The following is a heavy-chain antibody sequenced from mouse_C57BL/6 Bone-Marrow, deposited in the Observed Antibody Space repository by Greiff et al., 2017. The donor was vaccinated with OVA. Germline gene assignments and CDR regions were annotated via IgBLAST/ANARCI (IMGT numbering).Heavy chain of an antibody. CDR1: GYTFTSYW. Sequence: QVQLQQPGAELVKPGASVKLSCKASGYTFTSYWMHWVKQRPGQGLEWIGMIHPNSGSTNYNEKFKSKATLTVDKSSSTAYMQLSSLTSEDSAVYYCARGLTVVAPHDYWGQGTTLTVSS. J-gene: IGHJ2*01. CDR2: IHPNSGST. D-gene: IGHD1-1*01. V-gene: IGHV1-64*01. CDR3: ARGLTVVAPHDY.